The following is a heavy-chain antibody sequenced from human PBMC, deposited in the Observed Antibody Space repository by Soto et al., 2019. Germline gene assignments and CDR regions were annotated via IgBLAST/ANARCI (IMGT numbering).Heavy chain of an antibody. CDR3: ARDLNGVLRFLEWLPHYYYGMDV. CDR2: INAGNGNT. Sequence: GASVKVSCKASGYTFTSYAMHWVRQAPGQRLEWMGWINAGNGNTKYSQKFQGRVTITRDTSASTAYMELSSLRSEDTAVYYCARDLNGVLRFLEWLPHYYYGMDVWGQGTTVTVSS. V-gene: IGHV1-3*01. D-gene: IGHD3-3*01. CDR1: GYTFTSYA. J-gene: IGHJ6*02.